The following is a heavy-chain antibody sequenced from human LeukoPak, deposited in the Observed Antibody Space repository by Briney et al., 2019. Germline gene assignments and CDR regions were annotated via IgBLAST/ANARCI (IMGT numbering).Heavy chain of an antibody. J-gene: IGHJ4*02. V-gene: IGHV3-73*01. CDR2: ITSKPNSYAT. Sequence: GGSLKLSCAASGFTFSGSVMHWVRQASGKGLEWVGRITSKPNSYATVYAASVKGRFTISSDDSKNTAYLQMNSLKTEDTAVYFCTGGSGWYSPDYWGQGTLVTVSS. D-gene: IGHD6-19*01. CDR3: TGGSGWYSPDY. CDR1: GFTFSGSV.